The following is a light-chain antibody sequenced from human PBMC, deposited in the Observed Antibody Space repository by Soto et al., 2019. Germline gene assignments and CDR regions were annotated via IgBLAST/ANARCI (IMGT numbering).Light chain of an antibody. CDR3: QQYNNWPPIT. Sequence: EIVITQSPATLSVSPGERVRLSCRASQSVNNKVAWYQQKPGQAPRLLIYGASTRATGIPARFSGSGSGTEFTLTISSLQSEDFAVYYCQQYNNWPPITFGQGTRLDIK. V-gene: IGKV3-15*01. J-gene: IGKJ5*01. CDR2: GAS. CDR1: QSVNNK.